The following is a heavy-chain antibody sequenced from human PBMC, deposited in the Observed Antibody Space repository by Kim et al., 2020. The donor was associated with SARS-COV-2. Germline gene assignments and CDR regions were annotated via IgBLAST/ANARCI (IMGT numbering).Heavy chain of an antibody. Sequence: GGSLRLSCAASGFTFSSYGMHWVRQAPGKGLEWVAVISYDGSNKYYADSVKGRFTISRDNSKNTLYLQMNSLRAEDTAVYYCARDGHEVRGVIKYDYWGQGTLVTVSS. CDR2: ISYDGSNK. V-gene: IGHV3-33*05. D-gene: IGHD3-10*01. CDR3: ARDGHEVRGVIKYDY. CDR1: GFTFSSYG. J-gene: IGHJ4*02.